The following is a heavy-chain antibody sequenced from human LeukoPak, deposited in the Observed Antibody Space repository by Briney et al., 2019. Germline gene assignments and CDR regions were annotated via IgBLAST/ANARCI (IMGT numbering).Heavy chain of an antibody. CDR1: GLTFSSYG. CDR3: PREGAGTRHYYYYMDV. J-gene: IGHJ6*03. D-gene: IGHD6-13*01. V-gene: IGHV3-30*02. Sequence: GGSLRLSCAASGLTFSSYGMHWVRQAPGKGLEWVAFIRYDGKNKYYADSVKGRFTISRDNAKNSLYLQMNSLRAEDTALFYCPREGAGTRHYYYYMDVWGKGTTVTVSS. CDR2: IRYDGKNK.